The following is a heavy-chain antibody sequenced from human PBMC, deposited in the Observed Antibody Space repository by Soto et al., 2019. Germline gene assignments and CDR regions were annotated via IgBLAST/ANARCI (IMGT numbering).Heavy chain of an antibody. CDR2: VHYSGTT. CDR3: AGDYGDYEAAFDP. D-gene: IGHD4-17*01. Sequence: SETLSLTCSVSGGSISNYYWGWIRQPPGKGLEWLGYVHYSGTTSYNPSLKSRLTISVDTSKNQFSLNVASVTAADTAVYYCAGDYGDYEAAFDPWGQGILVTVSS. CDR1: GGSISNYY. J-gene: IGHJ5*02. V-gene: IGHV4-59*01.